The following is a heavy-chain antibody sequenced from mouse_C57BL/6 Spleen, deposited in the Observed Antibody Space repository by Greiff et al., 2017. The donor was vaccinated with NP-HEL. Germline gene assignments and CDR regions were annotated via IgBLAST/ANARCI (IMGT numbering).Heavy chain of an antibody. Sequence: VQLKESGAELVRPGASVKLSCKASGYTFTDYYINWVKQRPGQGLEWIARIYPGSGNTYYNEKFKGKATLTAEKSSSTAYMQLSSLTSEDSAVYFCALRSHYYGSSYVNAMDYWGQGTSVTVSS. D-gene: IGHD1-1*01. CDR2: IYPGSGNT. CDR1: GYTFTDYY. CDR3: ALRSHYYGSSYVNAMDY. J-gene: IGHJ4*01. V-gene: IGHV1-76*01.